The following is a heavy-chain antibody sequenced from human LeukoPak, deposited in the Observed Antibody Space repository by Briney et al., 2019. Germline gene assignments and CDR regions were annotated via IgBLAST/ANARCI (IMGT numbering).Heavy chain of an antibody. Sequence: ASVKVSCKASGYTFTSYGISWVRQAPGQGLEWMGWISAYNGNTNYAQKLQGRVTMTTDTSTSTAYMELRSPRSDDTAVYYCARDRGSRVATIYDYGMDVWGQGTTVTVSS. V-gene: IGHV1-18*01. CDR1: GYTFTSYG. J-gene: IGHJ6*02. D-gene: IGHD5-12*01. CDR2: ISAYNGNT. CDR3: ARDRGSRVATIYDYGMDV.